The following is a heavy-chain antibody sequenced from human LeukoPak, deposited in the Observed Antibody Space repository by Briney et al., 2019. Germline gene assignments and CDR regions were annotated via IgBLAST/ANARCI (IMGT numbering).Heavy chain of an antibody. D-gene: IGHD2-2*01. Sequence: PGGSLRLSCAASGFTFSSYEMNWVRQAPGKGLEWVSYISSSGSTIYYADSVKGRFTTSRDNAKNSLYLQMNSLRAEDTAVYYCARDSGQLLFGYYYYYGMDVWGKGTTVTVSS. CDR1: GFTFSSYE. V-gene: IGHV3-48*03. CDR2: ISSSGSTI. CDR3: ARDSGQLLFGYYYYYGMDV. J-gene: IGHJ6*04.